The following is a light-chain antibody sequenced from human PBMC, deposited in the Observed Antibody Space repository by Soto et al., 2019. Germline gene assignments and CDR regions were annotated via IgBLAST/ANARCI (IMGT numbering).Light chain of an antibody. CDR1: QSISSY. Sequence: DLPMTQSPSSLSASVGDSVTITCRASQSISSYLNWYQQKVGKAPRLLIYAASSLQSGVPSRFSGSGSGTDFTLTISSLQPEDFATYYCQQSYSTPRTFGPGTKVDIK. CDR2: AAS. J-gene: IGKJ3*01. V-gene: IGKV1-39*01. CDR3: QQSYSTPRT.